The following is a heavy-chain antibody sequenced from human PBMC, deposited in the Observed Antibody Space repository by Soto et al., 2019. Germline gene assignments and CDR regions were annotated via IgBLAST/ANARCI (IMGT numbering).Heavy chain of an antibody. CDR2: IIPIFGTA. Sequence: SVKVSCTASGGTFSSYAISWVRQAPGQGLEWMGGIIPIFGTANYAQKFQGRVTITADESTSTAYMELSSLRSEDTAVYYCARNRSPTRFVVVPAAIFGMDVWGQGTTVTVSS. D-gene: IGHD2-2*01. J-gene: IGHJ6*02. CDR1: GGTFSSYA. V-gene: IGHV1-69*13. CDR3: ARNRSPTRFVVVPAAIFGMDV.